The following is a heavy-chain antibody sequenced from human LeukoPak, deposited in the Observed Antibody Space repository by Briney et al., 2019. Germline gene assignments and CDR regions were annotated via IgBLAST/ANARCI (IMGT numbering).Heavy chain of an antibody. D-gene: IGHD2-8*02. CDR1: GFTFSSYA. Sequence: GGSLRLSCAASGFTFSSYAMSWVRQAPGKGLEWVSGISGDGVSTYYADSVKGRFTISRDTSKNTLYLQMNSLRAEDTAVYYCARDGEGVLGFDYWGQGTLVTVSS. CDR2: ISGDGVST. CDR3: ARDGEGVLGFDY. J-gene: IGHJ4*02. V-gene: IGHV3-23*01.